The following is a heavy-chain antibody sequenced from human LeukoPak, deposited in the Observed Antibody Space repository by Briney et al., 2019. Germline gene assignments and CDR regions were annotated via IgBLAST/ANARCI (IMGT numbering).Heavy chain of an antibody. D-gene: IGHD3-3*01. V-gene: IGHV4-39*07. CDR3: ARDFGVGGPRPPYYYYGMDV. CDR2: INHSGST. J-gene: IGHJ6*02. Sequence: SETLSLTCTVSGGSVSSGSYYWSWIRQPPGKGLEWIGEINHSGSTNYNPSLKSRVTISVDTSKNQFSLKLSSVTAADTAVYYCARDFGVGGPRPPYYYYGMDVWGQGTTVTVSS. CDR1: GGSVSSGSYY.